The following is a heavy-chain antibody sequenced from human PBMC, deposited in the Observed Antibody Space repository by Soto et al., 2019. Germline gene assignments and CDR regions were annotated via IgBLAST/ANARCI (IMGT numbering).Heavy chain of an antibody. J-gene: IGHJ1*01. D-gene: IGHD6-19*01. CDR1: GGSISSGGYY. V-gene: IGHV4-31*02. Sequence: PSETLSLTCTVSGGSISSGGYYWSWIRQHPGKGLEWIGYIYYSGSTNYNPSLKSRVTISVDTSKNQFSLKLSSVTAADTAVYYCARGGMQQWLVYFQHWGQGTLVTVSS. CDR3: ARGGMQQWLVYFQH. CDR2: IYYSGST.